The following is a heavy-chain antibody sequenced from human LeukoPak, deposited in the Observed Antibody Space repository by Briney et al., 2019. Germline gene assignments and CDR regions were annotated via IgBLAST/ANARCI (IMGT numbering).Heavy chain of an antibody. V-gene: IGHV6-1*01. CDR3: AKSWGYCSNGVCGPFDP. Sequence: SQTLSLTCAISGDSVSSNSAAWNWIRQSPSRGLEWLGRTVYRSKWYYDYAVSVQSRITINADTSKNQFSLHLNSATPEDTAVYYCAKSWGYCSNGVCGPFDPWGQGTLVTVSS. J-gene: IGHJ5*02. CDR2: TVYRSKWYY. CDR1: GDSVSSNSAA. D-gene: IGHD2-8*01.